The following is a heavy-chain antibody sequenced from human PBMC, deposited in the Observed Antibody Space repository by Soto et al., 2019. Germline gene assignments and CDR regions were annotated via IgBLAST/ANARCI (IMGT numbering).Heavy chain of an antibody. D-gene: IGHD3-3*01. CDR1: GGSISSYY. V-gene: IGHV4-59*01. CDR2: IYYSGST. J-gene: IGHJ5*02. Sequence: LETLSLTCTVSGGSISSYYWSWIRQPPGKGLEWIGYIYYSGSTNYNPSLKSRVTISVDTSKNQFSLKLSSVTAADTAVYYCARKPSAFFWFDPWGQGTLVTVSS. CDR3: ARKPSAFFWFDP.